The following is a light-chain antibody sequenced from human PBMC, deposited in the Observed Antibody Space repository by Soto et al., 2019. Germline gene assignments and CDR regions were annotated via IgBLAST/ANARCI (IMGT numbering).Light chain of an antibody. V-gene: IGLV2-14*01. CDR1: SSDVGGYNY. CDR2: EVS. J-gene: IGLJ3*02. CDR3: SSYTSSGTPV. Sequence: ALTQPASVSGSPGQSITISCTGTSSDVGGYNYLSWYQQHPGKAPKVMIYEVSNRPSGVSNRFSGSKSGNTASLTISGLQAEDEADYYCSSYTSSGTPVFGGGTKLTVL.